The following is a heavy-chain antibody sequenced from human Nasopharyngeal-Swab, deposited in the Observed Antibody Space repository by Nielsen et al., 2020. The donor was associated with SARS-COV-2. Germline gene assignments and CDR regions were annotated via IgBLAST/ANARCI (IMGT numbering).Heavy chain of an antibody. CDR1: GFTFSSYG. CDR2: IWYDGSNK. CDR3: ARDWTTGTTHYFDY. J-gene: IGHJ4*02. Sequence: GESLKISCAASGFTFSSYGMHWVRQAPGKGLEWVAVIWYDGSNKYYADSVKGRFTISSDNSKNTLYLQMNSLRAEDTAVYYCARDWTTGTTHYFDYWGQGTLVTVSS. V-gene: IGHV3-33*01. D-gene: IGHD1-1*01.